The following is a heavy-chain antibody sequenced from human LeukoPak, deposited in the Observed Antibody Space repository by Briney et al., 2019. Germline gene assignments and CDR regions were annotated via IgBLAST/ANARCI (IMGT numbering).Heavy chain of an antibody. CDR3: ATSPMWFGELFGSYYMDV. V-gene: IGHV4-34*01. J-gene: IGHJ6*03. CDR2: INHSGST. D-gene: IGHD3-10*01. CDR1: GGSFSGYY. Sequence: SETLSLTCAVYGGSFSGYYCNWIRQPPGKGLEWIGEINHSGSTNYNPSLKSRVTISVDTSKNQFSLKLSSVTAADTAVYYCATSPMWFGELFGSYYMDVWGKGTTVTISS.